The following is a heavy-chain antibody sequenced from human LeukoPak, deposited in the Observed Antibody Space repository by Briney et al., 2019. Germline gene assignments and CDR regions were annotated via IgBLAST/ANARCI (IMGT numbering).Heavy chain of an antibody. CDR2: TSSSSTTI. D-gene: IGHD2-2*01. V-gene: IGHV3-48*01. Sequence: GGSLRLSCAASGFIFSGYSMNWVRQAPGKGLEWVSYTSSSSTTIYSDSVRGRFTISRDNSQNPLSLEMNSLRVEDTAVYFCARGDIVLVPATAFIYWGQGTLVTVSS. J-gene: IGHJ4*02. CDR1: GFIFSGYS. CDR3: ARGDIVLVPATAFIY.